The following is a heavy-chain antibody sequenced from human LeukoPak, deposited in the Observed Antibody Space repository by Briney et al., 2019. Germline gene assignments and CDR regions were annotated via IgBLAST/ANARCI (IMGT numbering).Heavy chain of an antibody. CDR1: GFTFSSYS. V-gene: IGHV3-21*04. CDR3: ARDPNGDYIGAFDM. D-gene: IGHD4-17*01. J-gene: IGHJ3*02. Sequence: GGSLRLSCAASGFTFSSYSMNWVRQAPGKGLEWVSSISSSSSYIYYADSVKGRFTISRDNSKYTLFLQMNSLRAEDTAVYYCARDPNGDYIGAFDMWGPGTMVTVSS. CDR2: ISSSSSYI.